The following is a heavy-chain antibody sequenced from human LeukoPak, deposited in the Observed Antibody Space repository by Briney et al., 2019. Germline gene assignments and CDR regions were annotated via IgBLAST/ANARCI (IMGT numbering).Heavy chain of an antibody. D-gene: IGHD1-20*01. V-gene: IGHV1-3*01. Sequence: ASVKVSCKASGYTFTDYTMHWLRQAPGQRLDWMGWINGGSGNTKYSPEFQGRVTITRDTSASTAYMELSSLRSEDTAVYYCATGPPLAYNWNDVMSSRLDYWGQGTLVTVSS. J-gene: IGHJ4*02. CDR3: ATGPPLAYNWNDVMSSRLDY. CDR2: INGGSGNT. CDR1: GYTFTDYT.